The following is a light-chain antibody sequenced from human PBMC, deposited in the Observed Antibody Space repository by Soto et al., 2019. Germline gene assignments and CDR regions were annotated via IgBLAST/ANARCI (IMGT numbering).Light chain of an antibody. CDR3: HQRGSWPRGT. CDR2: DAS. J-gene: IGKJ1*01. CDR1: QSVSSY. Sequence: EIVLTQSPATLSLSPGETATLSCRASQSVSSYLAWYQQKSGQAPRLLIYDASNRATGIPDRFSGSGSGTDFTLTISPLEPEDSAVYYCHQRGSWPRGTFGQGTKVDIK. V-gene: IGKV3-11*01.